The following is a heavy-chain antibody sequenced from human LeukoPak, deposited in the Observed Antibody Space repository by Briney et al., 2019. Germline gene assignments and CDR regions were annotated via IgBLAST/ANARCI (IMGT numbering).Heavy chain of an antibody. CDR1: GLTFTNVW. CDR2: IKSKSDGETT. CDR3: TTDRGSG. V-gene: IGHV3-15*01. Sequence: GASLRLSCAPSGLTFTNVWMSCARQTAWKGREWVGRIKSKSDGETTDYPAPVKGRFTISRDDAKTMVYLQMNSLKSEDTAVYYCTTDRGSGWGQGTLVTAPS. J-gene: IGHJ4*02.